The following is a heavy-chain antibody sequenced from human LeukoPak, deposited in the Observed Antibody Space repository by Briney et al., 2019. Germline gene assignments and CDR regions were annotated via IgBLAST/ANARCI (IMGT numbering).Heavy chain of an antibody. CDR2: ISYDGSNK. J-gene: IGHJ4*02. D-gene: IGHD6-19*01. CDR1: GFTFSSYA. Sequence: GTSLRLSCAASGFTFSSYAMHWVRQAPGKGLEWVAIISYDGSNKYYADSVKGRFTISRDNSKNTLYLQMNSLRAEDTAVYYCARDSSSGIAVATLLDYWGQGTLVTVSS. CDR3: ARDSSSGIAVATLLDY. V-gene: IGHV3-30*04.